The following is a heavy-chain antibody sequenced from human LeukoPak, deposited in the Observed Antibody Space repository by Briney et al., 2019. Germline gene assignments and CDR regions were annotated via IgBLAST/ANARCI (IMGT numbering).Heavy chain of an antibody. J-gene: IGHJ6*02. CDR3: ARSGEEYYYYGMDV. CDR1: GFTVNNNY. D-gene: IGHD2-21*01. V-gene: IGHV3-53*01. Sequence: PGGSLRLSCAASGFTVNNNYMSWVRQAPGKGLEWVSVIYSGGSTYYADSVKGRFTISRDNSKNTLYLQMNSLRAEDTAVYYCARSGEEYYYYGMDVWGQGTTVTVSS. CDR2: IYSGGST.